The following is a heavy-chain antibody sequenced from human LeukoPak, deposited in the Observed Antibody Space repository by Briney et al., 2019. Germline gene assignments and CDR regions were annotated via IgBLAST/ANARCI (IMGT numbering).Heavy chain of an antibody. CDR1: GGSISSGSYY. CDR2: IYTSGST. V-gene: IGHV4-61*02. J-gene: IGHJ4*02. CDR3: ARRVQWLVTKIDY. Sequence: PSETLSLTCTVSGGSISSGSYYWRWIRQPAGKGLEWIGRIYTSGSTNYNPSLKSRVTISVDTSKNQFSLKLSSVTAADTAVYYCARRVQWLVTKIDYWGQGTLVTVSS. D-gene: IGHD6-19*01.